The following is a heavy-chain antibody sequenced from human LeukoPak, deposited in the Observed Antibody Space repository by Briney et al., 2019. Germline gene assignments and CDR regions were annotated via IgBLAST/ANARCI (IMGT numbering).Heavy chain of an antibody. Sequence: GGSLRLSCAASGFTFSSYAMSWVRQAPGKGLEWVSTIARSGATTFYADSVKGRFTISRDNSRNTLYLQMNSLRAEDTAVYYCVRQPDSGRYGFDHWGQGTLVTVSS. J-gene: IGHJ4*02. CDR3: VRQPDSGRYGFDH. D-gene: IGHD6-19*01. V-gene: IGHV3-23*01. CDR1: GFTFSSYA. CDR2: IARSGATT.